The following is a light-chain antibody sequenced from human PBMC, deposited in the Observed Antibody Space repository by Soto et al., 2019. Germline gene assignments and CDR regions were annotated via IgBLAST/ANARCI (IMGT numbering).Light chain of an antibody. CDR3: QKSTTAPLT. Sequence: DIQMTQSPSSLSASVGDRVTITCRASQGISNYLAWYQQKPGEAPKLLIYSASTLKSGVPSRFSGSGSGTEFTLTISSLKPEDVANYYCQKSTTAPLTFGPGTKVDI. CDR1: QGISNY. J-gene: IGKJ3*01. CDR2: SAS. V-gene: IGKV1-27*01.